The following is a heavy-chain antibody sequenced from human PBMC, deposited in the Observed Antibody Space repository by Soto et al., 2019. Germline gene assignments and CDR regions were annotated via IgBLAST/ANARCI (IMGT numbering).Heavy chain of an antibody. Sequence: GASVKVSCEASGNTFASHGFSWVRRAPGQGLEWMGWISGFNGQTNYALKFQGRVTLTTDTSTSTAYMELRSLRSDDTAVYFCARVDPRGVAVVRDYWGQGTLVTVSS. CDR3: ARVDPRGVAVVRDY. CDR2: ISGFNGQT. CDR1: GNTFASHG. D-gene: IGHD3-10*01. J-gene: IGHJ4*02. V-gene: IGHV1-18*01.